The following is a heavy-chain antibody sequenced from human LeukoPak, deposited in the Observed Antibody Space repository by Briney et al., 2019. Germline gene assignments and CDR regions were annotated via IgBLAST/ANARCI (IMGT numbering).Heavy chain of an antibody. CDR2: IKPNSGGT. V-gene: IGHV1-2*06. J-gene: IGHJ4*02. CDR1: GYTFTGYY. CDR3: ARRIAAAGHFDY. Sequence: ASVKVSCKASGYTFTGYYLYWVRQAPGQGLEWMGRIKPNSGGTNYAQKFQGRVTMTRDTSISTAYMELSSLRSDDTAVFYCARRIAAAGHFDYWGQGTLVTVSS. D-gene: IGHD6-13*01.